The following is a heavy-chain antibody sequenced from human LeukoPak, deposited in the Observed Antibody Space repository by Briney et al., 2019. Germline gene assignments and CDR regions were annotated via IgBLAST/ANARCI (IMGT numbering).Heavy chain of an antibody. CDR1: GFAFSKYR. V-gene: IGHV3-74*03. Sequence: GGSLRLSCEASGFAFSKYRMHWVRQAPGKGLVWVSFISKDGATRTYVDSVRDRFTISRDNSKNILFLQVNSLKSEDTAMYYCVRASGYLHDFDFWGQGTLVTVSS. D-gene: IGHD3-3*01. J-gene: IGHJ4*02. CDR3: VRASGYLHDFDF. CDR2: ISKDGATR.